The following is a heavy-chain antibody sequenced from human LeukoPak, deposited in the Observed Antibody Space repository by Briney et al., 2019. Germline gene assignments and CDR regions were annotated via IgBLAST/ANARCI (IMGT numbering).Heavy chain of an antibody. CDR3: ATTSRDFLSGFDY. CDR2: IYYTGTT. Sequence: SETLSLTCTVSGDSISRYYWSWIRQPPGKGLEWIGYIYYTGTTNYYPSLKSRVTITVDTSKNQFSLRLSSVTAADTAVYYCATTSRDFLSGFDYWGQGTLVTVSS. V-gene: IGHV4-59*01. CDR1: GDSISRYY. J-gene: IGHJ4*02. D-gene: IGHD3-3*01.